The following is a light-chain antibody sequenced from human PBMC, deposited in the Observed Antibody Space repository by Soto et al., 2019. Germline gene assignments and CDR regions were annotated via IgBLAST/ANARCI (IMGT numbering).Light chain of an antibody. CDR1: QIVGRNY. J-gene: IGKJ5*01. CDR3: QQYASPPIT. V-gene: IGKV3-20*01. CDR2: HAS. Sequence: EIVLTQSPGTLSLSPGERATLSCRASQIVGRNYLAWYQQKPGQAPRRLIHHASTRATGIPDRFSGSGSGTEFTLTISRLEPEDFAVYYCQQYASPPITFGQGTRLDIK.